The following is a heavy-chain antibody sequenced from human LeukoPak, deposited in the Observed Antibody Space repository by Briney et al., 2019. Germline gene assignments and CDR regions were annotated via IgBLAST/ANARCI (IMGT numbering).Heavy chain of an antibody. D-gene: IGHD6-19*01. V-gene: IGHV3-23*01. CDR3: AKDRESSGWYENWFDP. J-gene: IGHJ5*02. Sequence: GGSLRLSCAASGFTFSSYAMSWVRQAPGKGLEWVPAISGSGGSTYYADSVKGRFTISRDNSKNTLYLQMNSLRAEDTAVYYCAKDRESSGWYENWFDPWGQGTLVTVSS. CDR2: ISGSGGST. CDR1: GFTFSSYA.